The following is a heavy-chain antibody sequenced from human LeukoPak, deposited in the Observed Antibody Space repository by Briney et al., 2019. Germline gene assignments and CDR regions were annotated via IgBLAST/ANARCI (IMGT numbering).Heavy chain of an antibody. Sequence: ASVKVSCKASGYTFTCYYMHWVRQAPGQGLEWMGWINPNSGGTNYAQKFQGRVTMTRDTSISTAYMELSSLRSEDTAVYYCATSRYSSSASYYYYMDVWGKGTTVTVSS. D-gene: IGHD6-6*01. CDR2: INPNSGGT. CDR1: GYTFTCYY. J-gene: IGHJ6*03. V-gene: IGHV1-2*02. CDR3: ATSRYSSSASYYYYMDV.